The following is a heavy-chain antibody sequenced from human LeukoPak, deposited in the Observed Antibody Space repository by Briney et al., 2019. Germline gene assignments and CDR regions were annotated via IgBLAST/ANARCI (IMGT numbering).Heavy chain of an antibody. Sequence: GGSLRLSCAASGFTVNNNYMSWVRQAPGEGLEWVSVIYSGGRTYYADSVKGRFTISRDNSKNTLYLQMNSLRAEDTAVYYCAGDDIAAGGITDLWGQGTLVTVSS. CDR2: IYSGGRT. D-gene: IGHD6-13*01. CDR1: GFTVNNNY. CDR3: AGDDIAAGGITDL. J-gene: IGHJ5*02. V-gene: IGHV3-53*01.